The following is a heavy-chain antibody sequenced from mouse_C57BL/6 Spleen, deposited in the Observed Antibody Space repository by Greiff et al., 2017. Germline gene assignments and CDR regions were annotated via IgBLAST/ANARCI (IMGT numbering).Heavy chain of an antibody. Sequence: QVQLQQSGAELVRPGASVTLSCKASGYTFTDYEMHWVKQTPVHGLEWIGAIDPETGGTAYNQKFKGKAILTADKSSSTAFMELRSLTSEDSAVYYCTFGNRFAYWGQGTLVTVSA. V-gene: IGHV1-15*01. J-gene: IGHJ3*01. CDR3: TFGNRFAY. CDR2: IDPETGGT. D-gene: IGHD2-1*01. CDR1: GYTFTDYE.